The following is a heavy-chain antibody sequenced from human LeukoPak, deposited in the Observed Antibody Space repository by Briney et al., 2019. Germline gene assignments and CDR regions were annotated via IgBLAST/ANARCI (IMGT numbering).Heavy chain of an antibody. D-gene: IGHD1-26*01. V-gene: IGHV4-59*01. J-gene: IGHJ4*02. CDR2: SYYSGST. Sequence: SETLSLTCTVSLGSISSYYGSWIRQPPGKGLEWIGDSYYSGSTNYNTSLKSRVATSVDTPKHQFSLTLSSVTAADTAVYYCARGYSGSYGRFDYWGPGTLVTVSS. CDR3: ARGYSGSYGRFDY. CDR1: LGSISSYY.